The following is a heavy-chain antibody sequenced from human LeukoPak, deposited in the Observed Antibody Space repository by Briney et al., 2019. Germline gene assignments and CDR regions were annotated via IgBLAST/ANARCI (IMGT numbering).Heavy chain of an antibody. J-gene: IGHJ4*02. CDR2: ISSSGSTI. V-gene: IGHV3-48*03. Sequence: GSLRLSCAASGFTFSSYEMNWVRQAPGKGLEWVSYISSSGSTIYYADSVKGRFTISRDNAKNSLYLQMNSLRAEDTAVYYCARSGRDYYDSNFDYWGQGTLVTVSS. D-gene: IGHD3-22*01. CDR3: ARSGRDYYDSNFDY. CDR1: GFTFSSYE.